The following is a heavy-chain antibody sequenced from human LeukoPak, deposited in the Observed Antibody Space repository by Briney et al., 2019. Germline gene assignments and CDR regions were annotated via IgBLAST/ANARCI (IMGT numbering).Heavy chain of an antibody. D-gene: IGHD2-15*01. CDR2: IIPIFGTA. CDR3: ASPLSGWFGFDY. CDR1: GGTFSSYA. Sequence: SVKVPCKASGGTFSSYAISWVRQAPGQGLEWMGGIIPIFGTANYAQKFQGRVTITADKSTSTAYMELSSLRSEDTAVYYCASPLSGWFGFDYWGQGTLVTVSS. V-gene: IGHV1-69*06. J-gene: IGHJ4*02.